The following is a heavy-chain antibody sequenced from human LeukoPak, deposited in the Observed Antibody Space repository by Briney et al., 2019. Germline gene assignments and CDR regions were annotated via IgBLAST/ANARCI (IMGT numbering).Heavy chain of an antibody. V-gene: IGHV4-39*07. CDR3: ARGDLRRGYSYGGRQNFDY. Sequence: SETLSLTCTVSGGSISSSSYYWGWIRQPPGKGLEWIGSIYYSGSTYYNPSLKSRVTISVDTSKNQFSLKLSSVTAADTAVYYCARGDLRRGYSYGGRQNFDYWDQGTLVTVSS. CDR1: GGSISSSSYY. J-gene: IGHJ4*02. D-gene: IGHD5-18*01. CDR2: IYYSGST.